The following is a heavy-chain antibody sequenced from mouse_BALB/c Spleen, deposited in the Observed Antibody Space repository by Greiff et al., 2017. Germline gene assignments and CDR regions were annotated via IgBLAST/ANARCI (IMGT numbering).Heavy chain of an antibody. J-gene: IGHJ3*01. CDR1: GFNIKDTY. V-gene: IGHV14-3*02. CDR2: IDPANGNT. Sequence: VQLQQSGAELVKPGASVKLSCTASGFNIKDTYMHWVKQRPEQGLEWIGRIDPANGNTKYDPKFQGKATITADTSSNTAYLQLSSLTSEDTAVYYCARSSRFLAWFAYWGQGTLSLSLQ. CDR3: ARSSRFLAWFAY.